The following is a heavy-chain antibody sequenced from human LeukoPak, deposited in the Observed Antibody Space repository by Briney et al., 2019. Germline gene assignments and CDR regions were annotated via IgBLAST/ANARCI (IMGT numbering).Heavy chain of an antibody. Sequence: GGSLRLSCAASGFTFSSYGMSWVRQAPGKGLEWVSAISGSGGSTYYADSVKGRFTISRDNSKNTLYLQMNSLRAEDTAVYYCAKDDTSYDYVWGSYNVWGQGTLVTVSS. J-gene: IGHJ4*02. CDR1: GFTFSSYG. CDR3: AKDDTSYDYVWGSYNV. V-gene: IGHV3-23*01. CDR2: ISGSGGST. D-gene: IGHD3-16*01.